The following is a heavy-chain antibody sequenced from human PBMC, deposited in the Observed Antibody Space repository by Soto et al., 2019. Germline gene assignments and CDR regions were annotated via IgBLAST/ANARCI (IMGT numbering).Heavy chain of an antibody. V-gene: IGHV4-59*01. D-gene: IGHD3-10*01. Sequence: SETLSLTCTVSGYSISSYYWSWIRQPPGKGLEWIGYIYYSGSTNYNPSLKSRVTISVDTSKNQFSLKLSSVTAADTAVYYCARDPGFGDDYWGQGTLVTVSS. J-gene: IGHJ4*02. CDR3: ARDPGFGDDY. CDR1: GYSISSYY. CDR2: IYYSGST.